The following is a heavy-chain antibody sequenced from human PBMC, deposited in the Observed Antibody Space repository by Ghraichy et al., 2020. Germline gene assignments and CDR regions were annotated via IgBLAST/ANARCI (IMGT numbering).Heavy chain of an antibody. D-gene: IGHD4-17*01. V-gene: IGHV4-30-4*01. Sequence: SETLSLTCTVSGGSISSGNYYWSWIRQPPGKGLEWIGYIFYSGSTYYNPSLKSRVTISVDTSRNQFSLKLSSVTAADTAVYYCARSIMTTVTTFYSWGQGTLVTVSS. CDR3: ARSIMTTVTTFYS. CDR1: GGSISSGNYY. CDR2: IFYSGST. J-gene: IGHJ4*02.